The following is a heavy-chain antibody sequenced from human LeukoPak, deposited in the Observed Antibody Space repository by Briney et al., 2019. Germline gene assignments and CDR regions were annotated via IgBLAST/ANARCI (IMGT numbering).Heavy chain of an antibody. Sequence: ASVKVSCKASGYTFTSYGISWVRQAPGQGLEWMGWISAYNGNTNYAQKLQGRVTMTTDTSTSTAYMELRSLRSDATAVYYCARAQYYYDSSGYSQFDYWGQGTLVTVSS. D-gene: IGHD3-22*01. CDR3: ARAQYYYDSSGYSQFDY. CDR2: ISAYNGNT. CDR1: GYTFTSYG. V-gene: IGHV1-18*01. J-gene: IGHJ4*02.